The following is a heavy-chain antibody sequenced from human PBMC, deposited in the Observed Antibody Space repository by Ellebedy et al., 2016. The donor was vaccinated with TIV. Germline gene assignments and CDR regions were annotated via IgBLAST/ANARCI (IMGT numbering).Heavy chain of an antibody. J-gene: IGHJ6*03. CDR3: AREEYDPYDYYYVDV. Sequence: SETLSLTCTVSNYFISTGSYWAWIRQPPGKGLEWIGSIYHLGRAFYNTSLKSRVTISVDSSKNQFSLRVTSVSAADTAVYYCAREEYDPYDYYYVDVWGKGTTVIVSS. CDR1: NYFISTGSY. CDR2: IYHLGRA. V-gene: IGHV4-38-2*02. D-gene: IGHD1-1*01.